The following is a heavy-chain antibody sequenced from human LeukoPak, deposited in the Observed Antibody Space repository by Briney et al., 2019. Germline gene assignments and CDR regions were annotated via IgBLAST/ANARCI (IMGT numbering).Heavy chain of an antibody. Sequence: GGSLRLSCAVSGFTVSTNFMTWVRQAPGKGLEWVSLIYSDGSTYYADSVKGRFTISRDNSKNTLYLQMNSLRAEDTAMYYCARRATTERGHSYGLDFWGQGTLVTVSS. CDR1: GFTVSTNF. D-gene: IGHD5-18*01. CDR3: ARRATTERGHSYGLDF. CDR2: IYSDGST. V-gene: IGHV3-53*01. J-gene: IGHJ4*02.